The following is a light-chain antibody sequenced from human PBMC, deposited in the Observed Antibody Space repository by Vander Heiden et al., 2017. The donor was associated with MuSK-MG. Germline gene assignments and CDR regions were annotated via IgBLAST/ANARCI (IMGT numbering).Light chain of an antibody. V-gene: IGLV2-14*03. J-gene: IGLJ2*01. CDR1: STDVGAYDY. Sequence: QSALTQPASLSGSPGQSITISCTGTSTDVGAYDYVSWYQHHPGKGPKLIVYDVNNRPSGVSYRFSGSKSGNTASLTISELQAEDEADYYCSSYTRTSLEVVFGGGT. CDR3: SSYTRTSLEVV. CDR2: DVN.